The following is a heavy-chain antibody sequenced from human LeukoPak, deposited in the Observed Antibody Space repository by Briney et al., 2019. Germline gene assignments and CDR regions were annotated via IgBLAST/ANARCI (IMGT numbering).Heavy chain of an antibody. D-gene: IGHD5-12*01. J-gene: IGHJ4*02. CDR1: GGSFSGYY. Sequence: SETLSLTCAVYGGSFSGYYWGWIRQPPGKGLEWIGEINHSGSTNYNPSLKSRVTISVDTSKNQFSLKLSSVTAADTAVYYCARTAQHVEIVVGWGQGTLVTVSS. CDR3: ARTAQHVEIVVG. CDR2: INHSGST. V-gene: IGHV4-34*01.